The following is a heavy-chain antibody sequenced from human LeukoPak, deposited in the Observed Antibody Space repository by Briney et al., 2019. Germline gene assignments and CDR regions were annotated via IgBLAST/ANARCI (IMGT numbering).Heavy chain of an antibody. Sequence: GGSLRLSCAASGFTFSSYGMHWVRQAPGKGREWVAVIWYDGSNKYYADSVKGRFTISRDNSKSTLYLQMNSLRAEDTAVYYCARDVAARPADYFDYWAREPWSPSPQ. D-gene: IGHD6-6*01. CDR3: ARDVAARPADYFDY. CDR2: IWYDGSNK. J-gene: IGHJ4*02. V-gene: IGHV3-33*01. CDR1: GFTFSSYG.